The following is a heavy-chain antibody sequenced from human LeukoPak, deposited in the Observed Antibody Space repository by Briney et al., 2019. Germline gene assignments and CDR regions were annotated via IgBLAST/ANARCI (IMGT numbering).Heavy chain of an antibody. CDR3: ASGPPRGVGNY. J-gene: IGHJ4*02. CDR2: VYQSGST. V-gene: IGHV4-38-2*02. CDR1: GYPVTSGYS. D-gene: IGHD1-26*01. Sequence: SETLSLTCTVSGYPVTSGYSWVWIRQPPGKGLEWIGSVYQSGSTYYNPSLKSRVTISVDTSKNQFSLKLRSVTAADTAVYYCASGPPRGVGNYWGQGTLVTVSS.